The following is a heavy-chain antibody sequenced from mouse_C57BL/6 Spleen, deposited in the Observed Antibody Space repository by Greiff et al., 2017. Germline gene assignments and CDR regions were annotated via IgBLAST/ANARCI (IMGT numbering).Heavy chain of an antibody. Sequence: VQLQQSGAELMKPGASVKLSCKATGYTFTGYWIEWVKQRPGQGLEWIGEILPGSCSTNYNEKFKGKATFTTDTTSNTAYMQLSSLTTEDSAIYYCARAYYDYDGCAYWGQGTLVTVSA. D-gene: IGHD2-4*01. CDR1: GYTFTGYW. V-gene: IGHV1-9*01. CDR2: ILPGSCST. J-gene: IGHJ3*01. CDR3: ARAYYDYDGCAY.